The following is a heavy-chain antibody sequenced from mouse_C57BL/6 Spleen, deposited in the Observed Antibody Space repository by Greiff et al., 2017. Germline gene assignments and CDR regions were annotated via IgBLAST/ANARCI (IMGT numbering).Heavy chain of an antibody. CDR1: GYTFTSYW. Sequence: QVQLKQSGAELVKPGASVKLSCKASGYTFTSYWMHWVKQRPGRGLEWIGRIDPNSGGTKYNEKFKSKATLTVDKPSSTAYMQLSSLTSEDSAVYYCAREGLATVVVGDAMDYWGQGTSVTVSS. J-gene: IGHJ4*01. CDR3: AREGLATVVVGDAMDY. CDR2: IDPNSGGT. V-gene: IGHV1-72*01. D-gene: IGHD1-1*01.